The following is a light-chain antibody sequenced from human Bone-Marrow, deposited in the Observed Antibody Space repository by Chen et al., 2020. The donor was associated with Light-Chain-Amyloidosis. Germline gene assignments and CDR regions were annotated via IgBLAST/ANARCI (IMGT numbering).Light chain of an antibody. CDR3: QSYDTALLSLV. V-gene: IGLV1-40*01. Sequence: QSVLTQPPSMSEAPGQRVTISCTGSRSNLGAGYDVHWYQQLPGTSPQLLIYYSDIRPSGLPDRFSASESGTSASLAITGLQVADEADYYGQSYDTALLSLVFGGGTKLTV. CDR1: RSNLGAGYD. J-gene: IGLJ2*01. CDR2: YSD.